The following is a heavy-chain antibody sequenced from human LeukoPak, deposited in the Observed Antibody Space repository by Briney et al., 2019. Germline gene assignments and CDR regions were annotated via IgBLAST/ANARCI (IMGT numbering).Heavy chain of an antibody. CDR1: GFTFTNYW. D-gene: IGHD5-18*01. CDR3: ARGYSYGLAPFDY. J-gene: IGHJ4*02. Sequence: GGSLRLSCVASGFTFTNYWMSWVRQVLGKGLEWVANIKQDGSEELYADSVRGRYTISRDNAKNSLYLQMNSLRAEDTAVYHCARGYSYGLAPFDYWGQGTLVSVSS. CDR2: IKQDGSEE. V-gene: IGHV3-7*01.